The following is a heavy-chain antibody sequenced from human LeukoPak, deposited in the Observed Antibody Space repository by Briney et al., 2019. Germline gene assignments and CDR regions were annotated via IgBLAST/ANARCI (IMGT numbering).Heavy chain of an antibody. CDR2: INQDGSEE. CDR1: GFTFRSVW. J-gene: IGHJ4*02. V-gene: IGHV3-7*01. D-gene: IGHD1-14*01. Sequence: GGSLRLSCAASGFTFRSVWMSWVRQAPGKGLEWVANINQDGSEEYYVDSVKGRFTISRDNGKNSLYLQMNNLRAEDTAVFYCARDVNHGSFDHWGQGTLVTVSS. CDR3: ARDVNHGSFDH.